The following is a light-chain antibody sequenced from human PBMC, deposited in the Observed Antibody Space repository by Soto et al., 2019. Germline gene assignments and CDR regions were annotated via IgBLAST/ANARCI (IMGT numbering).Light chain of an antibody. CDR1: SSDVGGYNY. CDR3: SSYAGSNNLV. Sequence: QSALTQPPSASGSPGQSVTISCTGTSSDVGGYNYVSWYQQHPGNAPKLMIYEVSKRPSGVPDRFSGSKSGNTASLTVSGLQAEDEADYYFSSYAGSNNLVFGGGSKLAVL. J-gene: IGLJ3*02. CDR2: EVS. V-gene: IGLV2-8*01.